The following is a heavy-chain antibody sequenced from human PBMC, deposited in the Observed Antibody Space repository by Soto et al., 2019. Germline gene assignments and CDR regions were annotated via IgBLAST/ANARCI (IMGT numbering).Heavy chain of an antibody. CDR1: GGSFSGYC. V-gene: IGHV4-34*01. Sequence: SETLSLTCAVYGGSFSGYCWSWIRQPPGKGLEWIGEINHSGSTNYNPSLKSRVTISVDTSKNQFSLKLSSVTAADTAVYYCARGAEGSSWSRYYYYYGMDVWGQGTTVTVSS. CDR3: ARGAEGSSWSRYYYYYGMDV. J-gene: IGHJ6*02. CDR2: INHSGST. D-gene: IGHD6-13*01.